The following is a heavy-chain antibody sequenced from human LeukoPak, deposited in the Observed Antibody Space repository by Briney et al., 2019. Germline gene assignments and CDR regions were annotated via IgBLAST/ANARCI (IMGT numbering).Heavy chain of an antibody. J-gene: IGHJ3*02. V-gene: IGHV3-21*01. D-gene: IGHD6-13*01. Sequence: GGSLRLSCAASGFTFSSYSMNWVRQAPGKGLEWVSSISSSSSYIYYADSVKGRFTISRDNAKNSLYLQMNSLSAEDTAVYYCARDRIAAASEWAFDIWGQGTMVTVSS. CDR3: ARDRIAAASEWAFDI. CDR2: ISSSSSYI. CDR1: GFTFSSYS.